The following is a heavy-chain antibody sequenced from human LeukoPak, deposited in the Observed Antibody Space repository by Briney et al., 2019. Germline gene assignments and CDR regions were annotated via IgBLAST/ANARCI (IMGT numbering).Heavy chain of an antibody. CDR3: ATEGIMIAVSGFDY. CDR1: GFTLSNSW. CDR2: IVGDGTST. V-gene: IGHV3-74*01. J-gene: IGHJ4*02. Sequence: PGGSLRLSCAASGFTLSNSWMHWVRQAPGKGLVWVSRIVGDGTSTSYADSVRGRFSISRDNAKNTLYLQMNSLRAEDTAVYYCATEGIMIAVSGFDYWGQGTLVTVSS. D-gene: IGHD3-22*01.